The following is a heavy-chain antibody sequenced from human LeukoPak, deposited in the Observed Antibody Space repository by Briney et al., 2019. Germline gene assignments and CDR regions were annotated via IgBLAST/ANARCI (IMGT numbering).Heavy chain of an antibody. D-gene: IGHD3-22*01. CDR3: ARAAYDSSGYYY. J-gene: IGHJ4*02. Sequence: GASVKVSCKASGYTFTGYYMHWVRQAPGQGLEWMGWINPNSGGTNYAQKFQGWVTMTTDTSTSTAYMELRSLRSDDTAVYYCARAAYDSSGYYYWGQGTLVTVSS. CDR1: GYTFTGYY. CDR2: INPNSGGT. V-gene: IGHV1-2*04.